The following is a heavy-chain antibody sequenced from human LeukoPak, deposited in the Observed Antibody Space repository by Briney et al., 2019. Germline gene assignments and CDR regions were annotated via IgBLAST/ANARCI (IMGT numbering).Heavy chain of an antibody. V-gene: IGHV3-66*02. CDR1: AFTVSSNC. CDR2: IYTAGNT. Sequence: GGSLRLSCTASAFTVSSNCMSWVRQAPGKGQEWVSLIYTAGNTYYADSVKGRFTISRDISKNTLYLQMSSLRTDDTAMYYCARVAVKGREFFQRWGQGTLVTVSS. D-gene: IGHD6-19*01. CDR3: ARVAVKGREFFQR. J-gene: IGHJ1*01.